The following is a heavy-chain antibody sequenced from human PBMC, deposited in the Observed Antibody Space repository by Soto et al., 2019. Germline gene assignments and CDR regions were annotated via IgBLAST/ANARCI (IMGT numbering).Heavy chain of an antibody. J-gene: IGHJ6*02. V-gene: IGHV4-59*01. Sequence: SETLSLTCTVSGFSISGYYWRWIRQPHVMGLEWIGYMYNTGSTVYNPSFKSRVSISVDTSKNQFSLKLNSVTAADTAVYYCARDLWGYCGTDCYPLDVWGQGTTVTVS. CDR2: MYNTGST. CDR1: GFSISGYY. D-gene: IGHD2-21*02. CDR3: ARDLWGYCGTDCYPLDV.